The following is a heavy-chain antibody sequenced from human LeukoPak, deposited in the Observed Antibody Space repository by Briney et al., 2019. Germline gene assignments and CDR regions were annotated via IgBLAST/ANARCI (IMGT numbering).Heavy chain of an antibody. CDR2: ISSSGSTI. CDR1: GFTFSDYY. Sequence: GGSLRLSCAASGFTFSDYYMSWIRQAPGKGLEWVSYISSSGSTIYYADSVKGRFTISRDNAKNSLYLQMNSLRAEDTAVYYCAREPPATRITMVRGSWHPWGQGTLVTVSS. V-gene: IGHV3-11*01. CDR3: AREPPATRITMVRGSWHP. J-gene: IGHJ5*02. D-gene: IGHD3-10*01.